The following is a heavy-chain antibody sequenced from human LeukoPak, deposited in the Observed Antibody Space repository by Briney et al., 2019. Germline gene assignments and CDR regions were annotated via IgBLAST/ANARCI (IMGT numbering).Heavy chain of an antibody. CDR2: INHSGST. V-gene: IGHV4-34*01. CDR1: GGSFSGYF. J-gene: IGHJ5*01. D-gene: IGHD3-10*01. CDR3: ARGPDSGSYFAWFGS. Sequence: SETLSLTCAVYGGSFSGYFWNWIRQPPGKGLEWIGEINHSGSTHHNPSLKSRVTISIDTSKNQISLKLSSVTAADTAVYYCARGPDSGSYFAWFGSWGQGTLVTVSS.